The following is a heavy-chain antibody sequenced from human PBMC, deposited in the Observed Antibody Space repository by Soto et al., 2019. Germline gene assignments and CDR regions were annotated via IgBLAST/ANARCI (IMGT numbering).Heavy chain of an antibody. CDR2: ISSSGSSI. CDR3: AILAVAGPNPDYYYYGMDV. Sequence: GGSLRLSCAASGFTFSSYEMNWVRQAPGKGLEWVSYISSSGSSIYYADSVKGRFTISRDNAKNSLYLQMNSLRAEDTAVYYCAILAVAGPNPDYYYYGMDVWGQGTTFTVSS. D-gene: IGHD6-19*01. V-gene: IGHV3-48*03. J-gene: IGHJ6*02. CDR1: GFTFSSYE.